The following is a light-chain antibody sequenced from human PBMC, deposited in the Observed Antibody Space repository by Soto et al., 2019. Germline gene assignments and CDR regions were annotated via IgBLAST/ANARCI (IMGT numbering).Light chain of an antibody. V-gene: IGLV2-8*01. CDR1: SSDVGGYNY. CDR2: EVS. CDR3: SSYAGSNNLV. J-gene: IGLJ2*01. Sequence: QSVLTQPPSASGSPGQSVTISCTGTSSDVGGYNYVSWYQQHPGKAPKLLIYEVSKRPSGVPDRFSGSKSGNTASLTVSWFHAEDGAAYYCSSYAGSNNLVFGGGTKVTVL.